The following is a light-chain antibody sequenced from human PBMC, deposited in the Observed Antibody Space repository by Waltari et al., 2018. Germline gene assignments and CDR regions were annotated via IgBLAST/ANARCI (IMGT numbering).Light chain of an antibody. CDR3: QQYNAWT. V-gene: IGKV3-15*01. CDR2: GAS. Sequence: EIVMTQSPATLSVSPGERATLSCRASQSVSSNLAWYQQKPGQAPRLLIYGASTRATGIPARFSGSGPGTEFTLTISSMQSEDFAVYYCQQYNAWTFGQGTKVEIK. CDR1: QSVSSN. J-gene: IGKJ1*01.